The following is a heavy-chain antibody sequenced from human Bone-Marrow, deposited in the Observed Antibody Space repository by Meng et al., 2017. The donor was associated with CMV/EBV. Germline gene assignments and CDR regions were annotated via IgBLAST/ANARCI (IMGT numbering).Heavy chain of an antibody. V-gene: IGHV3-23*01. CDR1: GFSFSSYA. CDR2: ISGSGGSA. J-gene: IGHJ5*02. D-gene: IGHD2-2*01. Sequence: GESLKISCAASGFSFSSYAMSWIRQAPGKGLEWVSGISGSGGSAYYADSVQGRFTISRDSSRNTLYLKMNSLRPEDTALYYCAKDRCFSTSCPHDLWGQGTLVTVSS. CDR3: AKDRCFSTSCPHDL.